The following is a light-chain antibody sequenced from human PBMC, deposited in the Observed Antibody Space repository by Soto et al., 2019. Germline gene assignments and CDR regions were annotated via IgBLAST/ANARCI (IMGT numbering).Light chain of an antibody. J-gene: IGKJ1*01. CDR3: QQYGSSPPWT. V-gene: IGKV3-20*01. Sequence: EIVLTQSPVTLSLSPGERATLSCRASQSVTNSLAWYQQKPGQAPRLLVYDASNRATGIPTRFSGSGSGTDFTLTISRLEPEEFAVYYCQQYGSSPPWTFGQGTKVEIK. CDR1: QSVTNS. CDR2: DAS.